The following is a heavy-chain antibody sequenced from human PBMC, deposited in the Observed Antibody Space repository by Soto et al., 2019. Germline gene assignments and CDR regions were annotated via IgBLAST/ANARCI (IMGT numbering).Heavy chain of an antibody. CDR2: INHSGST. CDR3: ARTKRQDAHLRGRHYYYYGIDV. CDR1: GGSFSGYY. J-gene: IGHJ6*02. Sequence: SETLSLTCAVYGGSFSGYYWSWIRQPPGKGLEWIGEINHSGSTNYNPSLKSRVTISVDTSKNQFSLKLSSVTAADTAVYYCARTKRQDAHLRGRHYYYYGIDVWSQGTTVTVSS. V-gene: IGHV4-34*01.